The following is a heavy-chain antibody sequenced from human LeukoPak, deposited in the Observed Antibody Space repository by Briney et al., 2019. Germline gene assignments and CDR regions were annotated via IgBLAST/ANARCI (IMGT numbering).Heavy chain of an antibody. CDR3: ARDRVSEYYDFWSGQQMR. D-gene: IGHD3-3*01. J-gene: IGHJ4*02. CDR1: GGSISSSSYY. Sequence: SETLSLTCTVSGGSISSSSYYWGWIRQPPGKGLEWIGSIYYSGSTYYNPSLKSRVTISVDTSKNQFSLKLSSVTAADTAVYYCARDRVSEYYDFWSGQQMRWGQGTLVTVSS. V-gene: IGHV4-39*07. CDR2: IYYSGST.